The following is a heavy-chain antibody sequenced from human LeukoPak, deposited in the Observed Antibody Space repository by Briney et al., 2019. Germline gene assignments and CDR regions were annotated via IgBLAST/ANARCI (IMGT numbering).Heavy chain of an antibody. Sequence: GGSLRLSCAASGFTFSSYGMHWGRQAPGKGLEWVAVVSYDGYNTDYGDSVKGRFTISRDNSNDTVYLQMSSLSADDTAVYFCAKARYRPHLDNGGQGTLVTVSS. J-gene: IGHJ4*02. CDR3: AKARYRPHLDN. CDR2: VSYDGYNT. V-gene: IGHV3-30*18. CDR1: GFTFSSYG. D-gene: IGHD4-11*01.